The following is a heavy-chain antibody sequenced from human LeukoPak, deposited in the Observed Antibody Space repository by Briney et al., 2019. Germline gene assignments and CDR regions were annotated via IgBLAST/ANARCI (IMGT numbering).Heavy chain of an antibody. CDR1: GFSFSSYG. Sequence: GGSLRLSCAASGFSFSSYGMHWVRQAPGKGLEWVAVISYDGSNIHYADSVQGRFTVSRDNSKNTLYLQMNSLRAEDTAVYYCARDLSSGWNYWGQGTLVTVSS. V-gene: IGHV3-30*03. D-gene: IGHD6-19*01. CDR2: ISYDGSNI. J-gene: IGHJ4*02. CDR3: ARDLSSGWNY.